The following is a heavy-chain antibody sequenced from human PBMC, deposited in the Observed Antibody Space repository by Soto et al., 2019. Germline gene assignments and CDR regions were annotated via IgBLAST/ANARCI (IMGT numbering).Heavy chain of an antibody. CDR3: ASRTAYCSGGSCYPPFDY. CDR1: GGTFSSYA. CDR2: IIPIFGTA. Sequence: EASVKVSCKASGGTFSSYAISWVRQAPGQGLEWMGGIIPIFGTANYAQKFQGRVTITADESTSTAYMELSSLRSEDTAVYYCASRTAYCSGGSCYPPFDYWGQGTLVTVSS. D-gene: IGHD2-15*01. V-gene: IGHV1-69*13. J-gene: IGHJ4*02.